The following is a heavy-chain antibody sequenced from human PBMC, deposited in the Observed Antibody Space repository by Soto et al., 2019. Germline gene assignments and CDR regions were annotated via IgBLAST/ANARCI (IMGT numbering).Heavy chain of an antibody. CDR3: ARSQGSSTSLEIYYYYYYGMDV. Sequence: QVQLVQSGAEVKKPGSSVKVSCKASGGTFGSYAISWVRQAPGQGLEWMGGIIPIPGTANYAQKFQGRVTTAADESTSTAYMEQSSLRSEDTAVYYCARSQGSSTSLEIYYYYYYGMDVWGQGTTVTVSS. J-gene: IGHJ6*02. CDR2: IIPIPGTA. CDR1: GGTFGSYA. V-gene: IGHV1-69*01. D-gene: IGHD2-2*01.